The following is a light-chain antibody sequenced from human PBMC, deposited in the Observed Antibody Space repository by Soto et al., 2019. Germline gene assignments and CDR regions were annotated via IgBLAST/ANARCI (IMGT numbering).Light chain of an antibody. Sequence: IVLTQSPGTLSLSPGERGTLYCRASQSVSSASLAWYQQRPGQAPRLLIYGASSRATGVPDRFSGGGSGTAFSLTISRLEPEDLAVYYCQYYGQTFGPGTKVEIK. J-gene: IGKJ1*01. CDR1: QSVSSAS. V-gene: IGKV3-20*01. CDR3: QYYGQT. CDR2: GAS.